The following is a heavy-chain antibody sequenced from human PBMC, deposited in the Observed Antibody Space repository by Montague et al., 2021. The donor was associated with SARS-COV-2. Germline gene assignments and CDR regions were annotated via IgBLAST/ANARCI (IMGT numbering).Heavy chain of an antibody. V-gene: IGHV4-39*07. CDR2: IYYNGKT. CDR3: VRSRDWFFDY. CDR1: GGSISSSTSNW. J-gene: IGHJ4*02. D-gene: IGHD3/OR15-3a*01. Sequence: SETLSLTCTVSGGSISSSTSNWWGWIRQSPGKGLEWIASIYYNGKTYYNPSLKSRVTISVDTSMNHVSLQLTSVTAADTAVYYCVRSRDWFFDYWGQGTLVTVSS.